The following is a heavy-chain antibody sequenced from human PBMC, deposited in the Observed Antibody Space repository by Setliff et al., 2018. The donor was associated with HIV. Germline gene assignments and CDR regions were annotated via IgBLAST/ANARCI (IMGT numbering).Heavy chain of an antibody. Sequence: SETLSLTCTVSGDSISSGGYYWNWIRQHPGKGLEWIGYIYYSGSTYYNPSLKSRVTVSLDTSKNQFSLKLSSVTAADTAVYYCARGAYDSGGYFYLPFDYWGQGILVTVSS. CDR3: ARGAYDSGGYFYLPFDY. J-gene: IGHJ4*02. V-gene: IGHV4-31*03. D-gene: IGHD3-22*01. CDR2: IYYSGST. CDR1: GDSISSGGYY.